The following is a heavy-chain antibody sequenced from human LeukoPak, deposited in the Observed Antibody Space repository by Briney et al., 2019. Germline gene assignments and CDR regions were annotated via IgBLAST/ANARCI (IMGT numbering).Heavy chain of an antibody. CDR1: GYTFTGYY. D-gene: IGHD4-17*01. Sequence: ASVKASCKASGYTFTGYYMHWVRQAPGQGLEWMGWINPNSGGTNYAQKFQGRVTMTRDTSISTAYMELSRLRSDDTAVYYCARVRGDYDGDYYYYMDVWGKGTTVTVSS. CDR3: ARVRGDYDGDYYYYMDV. J-gene: IGHJ6*03. V-gene: IGHV1-2*02. CDR2: INPNSGGT.